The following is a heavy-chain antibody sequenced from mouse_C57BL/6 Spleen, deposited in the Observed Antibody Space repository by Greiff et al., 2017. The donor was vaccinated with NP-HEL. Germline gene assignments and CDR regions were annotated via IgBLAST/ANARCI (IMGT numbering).Heavy chain of an antibody. D-gene: IGHD3-2*01. CDR3: ARQAPQDSSNFDY. CDR2: ISSGGSYT. Sequence: EVKLMESGGDLVKPGGSLKLSCAASGFTFSSYGMSWVRQTPDKRLEWVATISSGGSYTYYPDSVKGRFTISRDNAKNTLYLQMSSLKSEDTAMYYCARQAPQDSSNFDYWGQGTTLTVSS. J-gene: IGHJ2*01. CDR1: GFTFSSYG. V-gene: IGHV5-6*01.